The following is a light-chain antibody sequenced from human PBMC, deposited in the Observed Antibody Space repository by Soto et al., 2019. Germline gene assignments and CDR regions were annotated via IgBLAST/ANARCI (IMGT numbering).Light chain of an antibody. CDR2: LEGSGSY. CDR1: SGHSSYI. Sequence: QPVLTQSSSASASLGSSVKLTCTLSSGHSSYIIAWHQQQPGKVPRYLMKLEGSGSYNKGSGVPDRFSGSSSGADRYLTISNLQFEDEADYYCEPWDSNPRVFGGGTKLTVL. J-gene: IGLJ2*01. V-gene: IGLV4-60*02. CDR3: EPWDSNPRV.